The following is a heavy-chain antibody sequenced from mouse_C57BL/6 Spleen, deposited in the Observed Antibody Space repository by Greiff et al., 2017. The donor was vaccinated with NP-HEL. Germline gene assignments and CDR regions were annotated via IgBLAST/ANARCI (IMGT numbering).Heavy chain of an antibody. V-gene: IGHV1-54*01. D-gene: IGHD1-1*01. CDR1: GYAFTNYL. J-gene: IGHJ1*03. CDR2: INPGSGGT. Sequence: QVQLQQSGAELVRPGTSVKVSCKASGYAFTNYLIEWVKQRPGQGLEWIGVINPGSGGTNYNEKFKGKATLTADKSSSTAYMQLSSLTSEDSAGYFCSRGGYDYGGYFDVWGTGTTVTVSS. CDR3: SRGGYDYGGYFDV.